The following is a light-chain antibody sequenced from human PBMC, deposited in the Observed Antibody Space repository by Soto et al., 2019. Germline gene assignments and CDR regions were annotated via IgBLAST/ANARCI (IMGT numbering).Light chain of an antibody. CDR3: SSYAGRNTWV. V-gene: IGLV2-8*01. J-gene: IGLJ3*02. CDR1: SSDVGGYKY. Sequence: QSALTQPPSASGSPGQSVTISCTGTSSDVGGYKYVSWYQQHPGKAPKLMIFEVSRRPSGVPDRFSGSKSGNTASLTVSGLQAEDEADYYCSSYAGRNTWVFGGGTQLPVL. CDR2: EVS.